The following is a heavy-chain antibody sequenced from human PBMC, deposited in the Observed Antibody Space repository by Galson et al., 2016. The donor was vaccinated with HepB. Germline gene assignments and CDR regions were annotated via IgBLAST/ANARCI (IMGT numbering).Heavy chain of an antibody. J-gene: IGHJ6*02. CDR3: TRVRGHYGMDV. Sequence: FSISRDDSKSIAYLQMNSLKTEDTAVYYCTRVRGHYGMDVWGQGTTVTVSS. D-gene: IGHD6-25*01. V-gene: IGHV3-49*02.